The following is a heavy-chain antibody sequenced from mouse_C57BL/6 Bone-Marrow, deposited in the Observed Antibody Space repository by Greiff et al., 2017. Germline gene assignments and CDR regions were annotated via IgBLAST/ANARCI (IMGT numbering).Heavy chain of an antibody. CDR3: ARPNYYYGSSYLDY. Sequence: DVHLVESGGDLVKPGGSLKLSCAASGFTFSSYGMSWVRQTPDKRLEWVATISSGGSYTYYPDSVKGRLTISRDNAKNTLYLQMSSLKSEDTAMYYCARPNYYYGSSYLDYWGQGTTLTVSS. V-gene: IGHV5-6*01. CDR1: GFTFSSYG. D-gene: IGHD1-1*01. CDR2: ISSGGSYT. J-gene: IGHJ2*01.